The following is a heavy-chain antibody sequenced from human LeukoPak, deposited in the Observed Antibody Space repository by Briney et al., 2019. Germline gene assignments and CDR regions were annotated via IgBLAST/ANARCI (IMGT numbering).Heavy chain of an antibody. D-gene: IGHD6-13*01. CDR1: GFTFSSYS. V-gene: IGHV3-21*01. J-gene: IGHJ4*02. CDR3: ARETSSLGKQQDKQTDY. CDR2: ISSSSSYI. Sequence: GGSLRLSCAASGFTFSSYSMNWVRQAPGKGLEWVSSISSSSSYIYYADSVKGRFTISRDNAKNSLYLQMNSLRAEDTAVYYCARETSSLGKQQDKQTDYWGQGTLVTVSS.